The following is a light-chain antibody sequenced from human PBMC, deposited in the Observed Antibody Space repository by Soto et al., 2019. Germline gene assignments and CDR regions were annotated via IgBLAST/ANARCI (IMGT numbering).Light chain of an antibody. V-gene: IGKV3-11*01. CDR1: QSVSSNY. CDR2: GAS. CDR3: QQRSNWPPIT. J-gene: IGKJ5*01. Sequence: EIVLTQSPGTLSLSPGERATFSCRASQSVSSNYLAWYQQKPGQAPRLLIYGASNRATGIPARFSGSGSGTDFTLTISSLEPEDFAVYYCQQRSNWPPITFGQGTRLETK.